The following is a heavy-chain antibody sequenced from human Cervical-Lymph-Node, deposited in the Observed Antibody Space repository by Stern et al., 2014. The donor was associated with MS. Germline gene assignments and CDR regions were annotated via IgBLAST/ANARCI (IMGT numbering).Heavy chain of an antibody. V-gene: IGHV5-51*03. D-gene: IGHD2-21*01. Sequence: EMQLVESGAEVRKPGDSLKISCKTSGYRFINNWIAWVRQVPGKGLEWIGIIFPGDFDARYSPAFQGHVTISVDKSTRPAYLQRRSLKGADTAVYYCARWSVACDSWGQGALITVSS. CDR2: IFPGDFDA. CDR1: GYRFINNW. CDR3: ARWSVACDS. J-gene: IGHJ4*02.